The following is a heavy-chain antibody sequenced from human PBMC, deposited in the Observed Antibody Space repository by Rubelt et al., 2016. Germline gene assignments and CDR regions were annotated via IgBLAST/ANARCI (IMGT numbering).Heavy chain of an antibody. CDR2: ISAYNGNP. V-gene: IGHV1-18*01. D-gene: IGHD3-16*02. CDR3: ARNLIMITFVGVIVPPDY. J-gene: IGHJ4*02. CDR1: GYTFTSYG. Sequence: QVQLVQSGAEVKKPGASVKVSCKASGYTFTSYGISWVRQAPGQGLEWMGWISAYNGNPNYEQKSQGRGTMTTDTSTSTAYMELRSLISDDTAVYYCARNLIMITFVGVIVPPDYWGQGTLVTVSS.